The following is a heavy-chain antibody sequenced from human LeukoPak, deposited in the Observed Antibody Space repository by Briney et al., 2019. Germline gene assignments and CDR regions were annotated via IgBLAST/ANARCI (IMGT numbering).Heavy chain of an antibody. CDR2: INPNSGDT. J-gene: IGHJ4*01. V-gene: IGHV1-2*06. CDR3: AREGSGYTYGRGSYFDY. CDR1: GGTFSSYA. Sequence: AASVKVSCKASGGTFSSYAISWVRQAPGQGLEWMGRINPNSGDTNFAQKFQGRVTVTRDTSISTAYMDLSGLRPDDTAVYYCAREGSGYTYGRGSYFDYWGHGILVTVSS. D-gene: IGHD5-18*01.